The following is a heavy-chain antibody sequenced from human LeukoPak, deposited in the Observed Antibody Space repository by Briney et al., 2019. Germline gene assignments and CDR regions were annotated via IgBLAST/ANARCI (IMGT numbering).Heavy chain of an antibody. CDR3: ARDSADILTGFFEQ. Sequence: PSETLSLTCTVSGGSISSYWWSWIRQPAGKGLEWIGRIYSSGSSNYNFALESRVTISVDKLKNPFSLKLSSVTAADTAVYYCARDSADILTGFFEQWGQGTLVTVSS. CDR2: IYSSGSS. V-gene: IGHV4-4*07. CDR1: GGSISSYW. D-gene: IGHD3-9*01. J-gene: IGHJ4*02.